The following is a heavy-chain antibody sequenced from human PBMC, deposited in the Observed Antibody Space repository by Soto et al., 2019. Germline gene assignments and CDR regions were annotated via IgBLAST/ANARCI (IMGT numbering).Heavy chain of an antibody. J-gene: IGHJ6*03. D-gene: IGHD2-21*01. CDR3: ARGLCGSGCYLGV. Sequence: ASVKVSCKASGYTFTSYDINWLRQATGQGLEWMGWMYPNSRNTGYAHKFQGRVTMTRNTAIITAYRLLGGLRSEDWALCYCARGLCGSGCYLGVLGKGITVTVSS. V-gene: IGHV1-8*01. CDR2: MYPNSRNT. CDR1: GYTFTSYD.